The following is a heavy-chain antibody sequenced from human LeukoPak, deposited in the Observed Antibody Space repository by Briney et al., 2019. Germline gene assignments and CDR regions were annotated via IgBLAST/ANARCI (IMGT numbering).Heavy chain of an antibody. CDR2: ISAYNGNT. Sequence: ASVKVSCKASGYTFTSYGISWVRQAPGQGLEWMGWISAYNGNTNYAQKLQGRVTMTTDTSTSTAYMELRSLRSDDTAVYYCARVAYSSGWYDEDYYDSSEYYFDYWGQGTLVTVSS. CDR3: ARVAYSSGWYDEDYYDSSEYYFDY. J-gene: IGHJ4*02. CDR1: GYTFTSYG. D-gene: IGHD3-22*01. V-gene: IGHV1-18*01.